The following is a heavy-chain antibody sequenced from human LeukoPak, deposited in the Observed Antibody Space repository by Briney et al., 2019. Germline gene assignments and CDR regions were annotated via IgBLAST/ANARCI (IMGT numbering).Heavy chain of an antibody. CDR1: GFTVSSYE. Sequence: PGGSLRLSCAASGFTVSSYEMNWVRQAPGKGLEWVSYISSSGSVKFCADSVKGRFTISRDNAKNSLHLQMNSLRAEDTAVYYCARDWLRLGYWGEGTLVTVSS. J-gene: IGHJ4*02. D-gene: IGHD5-12*01. CDR2: ISSSGSVK. V-gene: IGHV3-48*03. CDR3: ARDWLRLGY.